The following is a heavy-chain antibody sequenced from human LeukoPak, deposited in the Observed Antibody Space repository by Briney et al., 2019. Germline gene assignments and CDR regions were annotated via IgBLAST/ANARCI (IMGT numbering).Heavy chain of an antibody. CDR3: AKGYGSGSHLPPDAFDI. V-gene: IGHV3-23*01. J-gene: IGHJ3*02. D-gene: IGHD3-10*01. Sequence: GGSLRLSCAASGFTFSTYAMSWVRQAPGKGLEWVSAISGSGSNTYYADSVKGRFTISRDNSKNTLYLQMNSLRAEDTAVYYCAKGYGSGSHLPPDAFDIWGQGTMVTVSS. CDR1: GFTFSTYA. CDR2: ISGSGSNT.